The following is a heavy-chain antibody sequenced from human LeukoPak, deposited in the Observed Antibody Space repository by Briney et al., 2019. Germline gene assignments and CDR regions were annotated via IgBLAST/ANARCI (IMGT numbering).Heavy chain of an antibody. CDR1: GFNFSTYW. Sequence: GGSLRLSCAASGFNFSTYWMHWVRQAPGKGLEWVSGINWNGGHTNYADSVKSRFTISRDNAKNSLYLQMNSLELEDTALYYCTKSGHLGSYYTAYFDYWGHGTLVTVSS. CDR3: TKSGHLGSYYTAYFDY. V-gene: IGHV3-20*04. CDR2: INWNGGHT. D-gene: IGHD3-10*01. J-gene: IGHJ4*01.